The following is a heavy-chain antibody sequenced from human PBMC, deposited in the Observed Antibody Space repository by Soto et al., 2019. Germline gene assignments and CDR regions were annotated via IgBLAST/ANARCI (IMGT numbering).Heavy chain of an antibody. D-gene: IGHD3-22*01. J-gene: IGHJ3*02. V-gene: IGHV3-23*01. CDR1: GFTFSSYA. CDR2: ISGSGGST. Sequence: GGSLRLSCAASGFTFSSYAMSWVRQAPGKGLEWVSAISGSGGSTYYADSVKGRFTISRDNSKNTLYLQMNSLRAEDTTVYYCAKEHDSSNYRIACGAFDIWGQGTMVTVSS. CDR3: AKEHDSSNYRIACGAFDI.